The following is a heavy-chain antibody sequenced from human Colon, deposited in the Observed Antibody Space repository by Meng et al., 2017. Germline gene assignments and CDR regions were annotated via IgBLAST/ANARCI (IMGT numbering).Heavy chain of an antibody. Sequence: QVQLVQSGAEVRKPGASVKVTCKASGYTFTSSDINWVRQGTGRGLEWLGWMNPNNGNTGSAQKFQGRVSMTRDTSIGTAYMELSGLTSEDTAVYYCARTAMLDSWGQGTLVTVSS. CDR3: ARTAMLDS. CDR1: GYTFTSSD. D-gene: IGHD2-2*01. J-gene: IGHJ5*01. V-gene: IGHV1-8*01. CDR2: MNPNNGNT.